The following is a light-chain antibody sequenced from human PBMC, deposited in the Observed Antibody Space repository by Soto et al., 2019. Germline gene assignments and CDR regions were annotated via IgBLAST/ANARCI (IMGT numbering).Light chain of an antibody. V-gene: IGKV1-39*01. CDR1: QSISSN. CDR2: AAS. J-gene: IGKJ4*01. CDR3: QQSYSTPHT. Sequence: DIQMTQSPSSLSASVGDRVTITCRASQSISSNLNWYHQNPAKAPQLLIYAASSLQRGVPSWFSGSGSGTDVTLTISSLQTEDLATYYCQQSYSTPHTFGGGNKVEIK.